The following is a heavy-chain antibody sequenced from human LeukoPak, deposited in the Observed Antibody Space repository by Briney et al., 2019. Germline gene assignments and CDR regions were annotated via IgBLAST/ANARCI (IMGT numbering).Heavy chain of an antibody. J-gene: IGHJ3*02. CDR2: ISAYNGNT. Sequence: GASVKVSCKASGYTFTSYGISWVRQAPGQGLEWMGWISAYNGNTNYAQKLQGRVTMTTDTSTSTAYMELRSLRSDDTAVYYCARDPYSSSWYDAFDIWGQGIMVTVSS. CDR3: ARDPYSSSWYDAFDI. D-gene: IGHD6-13*01. CDR1: GYTFTSYG. V-gene: IGHV1-18*01.